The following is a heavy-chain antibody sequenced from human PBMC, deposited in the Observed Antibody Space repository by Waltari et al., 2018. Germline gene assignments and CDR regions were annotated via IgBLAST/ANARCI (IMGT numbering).Heavy chain of an antibody. CDR2: INHSGST. V-gene: IGHV4-34*01. CDR3: AREGLAAAGINS. Sequence: QVQLQQWGAGLLKPSETLSLTCAVYGGSFSGYYWSWIRQPPGKGLEWIGEINHSGSTNDNPSLKSRVTISVDTSKNQFSLKLSSVTAADTAVYYCAREGLAAAGINSWGQGTLVTVSS. D-gene: IGHD6-13*01. J-gene: IGHJ4*02. CDR1: GGSFSGYY.